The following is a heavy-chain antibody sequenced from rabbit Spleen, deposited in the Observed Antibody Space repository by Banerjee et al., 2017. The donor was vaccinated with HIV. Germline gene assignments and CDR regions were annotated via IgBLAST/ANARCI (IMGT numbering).Heavy chain of an antibody. CDR3: ARDLVTAIGWNFAL. J-gene: IGHJ4*01. Sequence: QEQLVESGGGLVQPEGSLTLTCKASGVSFSDKDVMCWVRQAPGKGLEWITCINIATGKSVYPRWVSGRFIMSRTSSTTVTLQMTSLTAADTATYFCARDLVTAIGWNFALWGPGTLVTVS. V-gene: IGHV1S45*01. CDR2: INIATGKS. D-gene: IGHD7-1*01. CDR1: GVSFSDKDV.